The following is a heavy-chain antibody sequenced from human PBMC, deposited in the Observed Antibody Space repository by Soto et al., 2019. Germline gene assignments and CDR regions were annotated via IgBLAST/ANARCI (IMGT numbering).Heavy chain of an antibody. CDR3: ARGLGQRWLQLLSYYYYGMDV. CDR1: GGTFSSYA. V-gene: IGHV1-69*12. CDR2: IIPIVGTA. J-gene: IGHJ6*02. D-gene: IGHD5-12*01. Sequence: QVQLVQSGAEVKKPGSSVKVSCKASGGTFSSYAISWVRQAPGQGLEWMGGIIPIVGTANYAQKFQGRVTITADESTSTAYMELSSLRSEDTAVYYCARGLGQRWLQLLSYYYYGMDVWGQGTTVTVSS.